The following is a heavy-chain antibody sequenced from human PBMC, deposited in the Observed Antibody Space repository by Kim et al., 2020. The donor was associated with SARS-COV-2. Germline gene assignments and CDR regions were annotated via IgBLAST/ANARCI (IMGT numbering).Heavy chain of an antibody. V-gene: IGHV3-30*02. J-gene: IGHJ6*03. CDR3: AKDGRSGTGWGEYYYYYMDV. D-gene: IGHD1-1*01. Sequence: RFTISRDNSENTLYLQMNSLRAEDTAVYYCAKDGRSGTGWGEYYYYYMDVWGKGTTVTVSS.